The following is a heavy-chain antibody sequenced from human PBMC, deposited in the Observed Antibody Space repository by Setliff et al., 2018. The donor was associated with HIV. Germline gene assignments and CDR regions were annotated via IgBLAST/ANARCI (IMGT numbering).Heavy chain of an antibody. CDR2: IYYSGST. J-gene: IGHJ4*02. V-gene: IGHV4-30-4*08. D-gene: IGHD6-13*01. CDR3: ARQQHSSDLKIWNY. Sequence: SETLSLTCTVSGGSIISGDHYWSWIRQPPGKGLEWLDYIYYSGSTYYTPSLKSRVTISVDTSKNQFSLTLTSVTAADAAVYYCARQQHSSDLKIWNYWGQGTLVTVSS. CDR1: GGSIISGDHY.